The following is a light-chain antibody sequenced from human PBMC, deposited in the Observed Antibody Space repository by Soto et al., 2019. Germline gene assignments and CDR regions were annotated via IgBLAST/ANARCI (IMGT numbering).Light chain of an antibody. CDR1: EHIGTF. J-gene: IGKJ1*01. Sequence: EIVLTQSPATLSLSPGERVTLSCRASEHIGTFLAWYQRKPGQAPRLLIYDAANRATGSPPRFSGSGSGTDFSLTISALEPEDFALYYWQQRFKGPPTFGQGTKVEIK. V-gene: IGKV3-11*01. CDR2: DAA. CDR3: QQRFKGPPT.